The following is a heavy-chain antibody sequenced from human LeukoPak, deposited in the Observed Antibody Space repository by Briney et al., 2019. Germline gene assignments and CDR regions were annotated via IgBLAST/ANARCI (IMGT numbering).Heavy chain of an antibody. D-gene: IGHD3-10*02. J-gene: IGHJ6*04. V-gene: IGHV3-48*03. Sequence: PGGSLRLSCAASGFTFSIYEMNWVRQAPGEGLEWVSYISSSSSTIYYADSVKGRFTISRDNAKNSLYLQMNSLRAEDTAVYYCAELGITMIGGVWGKGTTVTISS. CDR2: ISSSSSTI. CDR3: AELGITMIGGV. CDR1: GFTFSIYE.